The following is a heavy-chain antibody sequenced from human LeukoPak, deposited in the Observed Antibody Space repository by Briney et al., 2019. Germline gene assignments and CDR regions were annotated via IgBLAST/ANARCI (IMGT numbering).Heavy chain of an antibody. CDR1: VSPLTSMV. J-gene: IGHJ5*02. CDR3: ARDGRVAAAGTADGFDP. D-gene: IGHD6-13*01. Sequence: GASVKVSCKAPVSPLTSMVTSWFRRPPGQGLEWMGWISAYNGNTNYAQKLQGRVTMTTDTSTSTAYMELRSLRSDDTAVYYCARDGRVAAAGTADGFDPWGQGTLVTVSS. V-gene: IGHV1-18*01. CDR2: ISAYNGNT.